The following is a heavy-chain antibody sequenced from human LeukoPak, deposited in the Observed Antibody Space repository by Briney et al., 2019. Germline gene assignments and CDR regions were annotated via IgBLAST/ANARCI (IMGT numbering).Heavy chain of an antibody. D-gene: IGHD6-19*01. V-gene: IGHV3-23*01. CDR1: GFTFSSYS. CDR2: ISGSGGST. Sequence: GGSLRLSCAASGFTFSSYSMNWVRQAPGKGLEWVSAISGSGGSTYYADSVKGRFTISRDNSKNTLYLQMNSLRAEDTAVYYCAKSPNRLALNWFDPWGQGTLVTVSS. J-gene: IGHJ5*02. CDR3: AKSPNRLALNWFDP.